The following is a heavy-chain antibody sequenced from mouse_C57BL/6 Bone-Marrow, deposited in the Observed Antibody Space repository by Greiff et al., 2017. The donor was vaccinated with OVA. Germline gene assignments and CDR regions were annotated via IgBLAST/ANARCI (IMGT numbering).Heavy chain of an antibody. D-gene: IGHD1-1*01. Sequence: VQLQQSGAELARPGASVKLSCKASGYTFTSYGISWVKQRTGQGLEWIGEIYPRSGNTYYNEKFKGKAKLTADKSYSKAYMELRSLTSEDSAVYFCARSLYYYGSSSFPYWGQGTLVTVSA. CDR1: GYTFTSYG. V-gene: IGHV1-81*01. CDR2: IYPRSGNT. J-gene: IGHJ3*01. CDR3: ARSLYYYGSSSFPY.